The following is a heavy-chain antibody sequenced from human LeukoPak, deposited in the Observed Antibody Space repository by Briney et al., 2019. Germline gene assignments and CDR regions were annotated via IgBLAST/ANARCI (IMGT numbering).Heavy chain of an antibody. CDR2: ISGSSNTI. Sequence: GGSLRLSCAASGFSFGTYSMTWVRQAPVEGLEWVSYISGSSNTIHYADSVKGRVTISRNNAENSLYLQMNSPRVEDTAVYYCARKGPGRAADYWGQGTLVTVSS. D-gene: IGHD1-26*01. CDR1: GFSFGTYS. CDR3: ARKGPGRAADY. J-gene: IGHJ4*02. V-gene: IGHV3-48*01.